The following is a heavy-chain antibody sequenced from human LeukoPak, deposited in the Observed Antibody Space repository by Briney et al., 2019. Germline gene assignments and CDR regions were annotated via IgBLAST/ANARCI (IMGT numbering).Heavy chain of an antibody. J-gene: IGHJ4*02. Sequence: HSGGSLRLSCAVSGFTFSAYSMNWVRQAPGKGLEWVSYISSSSSTIYYADSVKGRFTISRDKAKNSLNLQMNSLRAEDTAVYYCARGLGLWGQGTLVTVSS. CDR1: GFTFSAYS. V-gene: IGHV3-48*01. CDR2: ISSSSSTI. D-gene: IGHD1-26*01. CDR3: ARGLGL.